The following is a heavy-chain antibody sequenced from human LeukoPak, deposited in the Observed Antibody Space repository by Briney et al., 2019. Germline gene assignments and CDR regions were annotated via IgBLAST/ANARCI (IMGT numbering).Heavy chain of an antibody. CDR3: ARSVRRFNNYYYGMDV. CDR1: GFTFSSYW. D-gene: IGHD3-3*01. J-gene: IGHJ6*04. Sequence: GGSLRLSCAASGFTFSSYWMSWVRQAPGKGLEWVANIKQDGSEKYYVDSVKGRFTISRDNAKNSLYLQMNSLRAEDTAVYHCARSVRRFNNYYYGMDVWGKGTTVTVSS. CDR2: IKQDGSEK. V-gene: IGHV3-7*03.